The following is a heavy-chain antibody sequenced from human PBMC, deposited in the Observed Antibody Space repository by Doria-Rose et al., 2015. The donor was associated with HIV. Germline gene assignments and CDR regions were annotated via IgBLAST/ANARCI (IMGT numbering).Heavy chain of an antibody. D-gene: IGHD1-26*01. CDR3: ARVLSGTYDY. V-gene: IGHV4-59*01. Sequence: QVQLQESGPGLVKPSETLSLTCSVSGGSISHYYWSWIRQPPGEGLEYIGDIFYTGSTNYSPSLKSRVSISIDTSKNKFSLRLSSVTAADTAVYYCARVLSGTYDYWGQGTLVTVSS. CDR2: IFYTGST. J-gene: IGHJ4*02. CDR1: GGSISHYY.